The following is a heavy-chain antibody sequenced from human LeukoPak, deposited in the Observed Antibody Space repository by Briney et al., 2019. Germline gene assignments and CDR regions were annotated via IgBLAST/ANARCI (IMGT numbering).Heavy chain of an antibody. J-gene: IGHJ4*02. Sequence: GGSLRLSCAASGFTVSDYYMSWIRQAPGKGLEWVGRIKSKTDGGTTEYAAPVKGRFTISRDDSKNTLYLQMNSLKTEDTAMYYCSSWGSTPGVSSDDYWGQGTLVTVSS. V-gene: IGHV3-15*01. CDR3: SSWGSTPGVSSDDY. CDR2: IKSKTDGGTT. D-gene: IGHD6-6*01. CDR1: GFTVSDYY.